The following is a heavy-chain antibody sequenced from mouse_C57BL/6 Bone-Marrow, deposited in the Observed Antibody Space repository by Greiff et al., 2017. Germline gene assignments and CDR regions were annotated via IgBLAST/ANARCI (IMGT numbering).Heavy chain of an antibody. Sequence: QVQLQQSGAELARPGASVKLSCKASGYTFTSSGISWVKQRTGQGLEWIGEIYPRSGNTYYNEKFKGKATLTADKSSSTVYMELRSLTSEDSAVYFCARFYYYGSSLFDYWGQGTTLTVAS. V-gene: IGHV1-81*01. CDR1: GYTFTSSG. CDR2: IYPRSGNT. J-gene: IGHJ2*01. D-gene: IGHD1-1*01. CDR3: ARFYYYGSSLFDY.